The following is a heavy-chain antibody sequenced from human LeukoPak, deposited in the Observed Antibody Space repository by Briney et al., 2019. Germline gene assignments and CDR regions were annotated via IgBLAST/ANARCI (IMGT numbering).Heavy chain of an antibody. D-gene: IGHD3-22*01. CDR3: ARGFTMIVVVSDAFNI. CDR1: GGSISSYY. Sequence: SETLSLTCTVSGGSISSYYWSWVRQPPGKGLEWIGYIYYSGSTKYNPSLKSRVTISVDTSKNKFSLKVNSVTAGDTAIYYCARGFTMIVVVSDAFNIWGQGTMVTVSS. CDR2: IYYSGST. V-gene: IGHV4-59*01. J-gene: IGHJ3*02.